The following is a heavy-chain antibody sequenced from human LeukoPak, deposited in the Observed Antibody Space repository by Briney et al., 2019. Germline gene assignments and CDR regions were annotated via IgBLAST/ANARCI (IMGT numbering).Heavy chain of an antibody. CDR3: TTDRPDDIAAAGIHY. Sequence: GGSLRLSCAASGFTFSNAWMSWVRQAPGKGLEWVGRIKSKTDGGTTDYAAPVKGRFTISRDDSKNTLYLQMNSLKTEDTAVYYCTTDRPDDIAAAGIHYWGQGTLVTVSS. V-gene: IGHV3-15*01. CDR1: GFTFSNAW. D-gene: IGHD6-13*01. J-gene: IGHJ4*02. CDR2: IKSKTDGGTT.